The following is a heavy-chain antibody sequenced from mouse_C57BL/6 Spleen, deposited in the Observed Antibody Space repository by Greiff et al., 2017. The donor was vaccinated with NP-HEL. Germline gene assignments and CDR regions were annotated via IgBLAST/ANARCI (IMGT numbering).Heavy chain of an antibody. J-gene: IGHJ1*03. D-gene: IGHD4-1*01. CDR1: GFNIKDYY. CDR3: ARSGTGYWYFDV. Sequence: EVKVEESGAELVKPGASVKLSCTASGFNIKDYYMHWVKQRTEQGLEWIGRIDPEDGETKYAPKFQGKATITADTSFNTAYLQLSSLTSEDTAVYYCARSGTGYWYFDVWGTGTTVTVSS. V-gene: IGHV14-2*01. CDR2: IDPEDGET.